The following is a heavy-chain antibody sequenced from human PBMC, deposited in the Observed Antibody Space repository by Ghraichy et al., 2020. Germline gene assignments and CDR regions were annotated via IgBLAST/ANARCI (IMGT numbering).Heavy chain of an antibody. J-gene: IGHJ4*02. Sequence: GGSLRLSCAASGFTFSSYSMNWVRQAPGKGLEWVSYISSSSSTIYYADSVKGRFTISRDNAKNSLYLQMNSLRDEDTAVYYCARGGDHPWGFHGDYWGQGTLVTVSS. CDR3: ARGGDHPWGFHGDY. CDR2: ISSSSSTI. V-gene: IGHV3-48*02. D-gene: IGHD2-21*01. CDR1: GFTFSSYS.